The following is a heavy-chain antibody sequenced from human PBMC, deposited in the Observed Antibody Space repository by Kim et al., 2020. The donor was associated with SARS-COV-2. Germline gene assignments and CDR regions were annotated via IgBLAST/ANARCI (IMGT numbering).Heavy chain of an antibody. CDR3: AREIGGYSSGWYN. V-gene: IGHV3-21*01. Sequence: GGSLRLSCAASGFTFSSYSMNWVRQAPGKGLEWVSSISSSSSYIYYADSVKGRFTISRDNAKNSLYLQMNSLRAEDTAVYYCAREIGGYSSGWYNWGQGTLVTVSS. J-gene: IGHJ4*02. D-gene: IGHD6-19*01. CDR2: ISSSSSYI. CDR1: GFTFSSYS.